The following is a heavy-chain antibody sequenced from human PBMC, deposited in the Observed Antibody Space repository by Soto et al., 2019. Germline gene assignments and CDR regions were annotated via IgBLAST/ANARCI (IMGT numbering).Heavy chain of an antibody. CDR3: VRDRDLYRDMFHADL. CDR1: GFTISECS. CDR2: ITIRTGNV. Sequence: GGSLRLSCEASGFTISECSMNWVRQAPGKGLEWLAYITIRTGNVLYADSVRGRFTISADNAENSVILQMNSLRDEDSAVYFCVRDRDLYRDMFHADLWGQGTLVTSPQ. J-gene: IGHJ4*01. V-gene: IGHV3-48*02. D-gene: IGHD3-10*02.